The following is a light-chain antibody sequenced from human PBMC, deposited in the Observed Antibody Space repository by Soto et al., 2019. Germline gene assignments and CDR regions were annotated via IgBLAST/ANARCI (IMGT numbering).Light chain of an antibody. CDR2: STS. Sequence: QAVVTQEPSLTVFPGGTVTLTCASSTGAVTSGYYANWFQQKPGQAPRALISSTSKKHSWTPARFSGSLLGGKAALTLSGVQPEDEAEYYCLLFYRDAWVFGGGTKLTVL. V-gene: IGLV7-43*01. CDR3: LLFYRDAWV. J-gene: IGLJ3*02. CDR1: TGAVTSGYY.